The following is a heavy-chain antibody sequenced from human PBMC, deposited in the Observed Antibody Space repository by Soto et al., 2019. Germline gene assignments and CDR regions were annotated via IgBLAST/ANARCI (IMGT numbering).Heavy chain of an antibody. CDR2: ILPVLGTT. CDR1: GDDFRNNA. CDR3: ARDRALSGFDY. J-gene: IGHJ4*02. V-gene: IGHV1-69*18. D-gene: IGHD3-3*02. Sequence: QVQLVQSGAEVKKPGSSVKVSCKASGDDFRNNAISWVRQAPGQGLEWMGTILPVLGTTNYAQNFKGRVTFTTDDSAGTAYMELTGLRSDDTAVYYCARDRALSGFDYWGQGTLVTVSS.